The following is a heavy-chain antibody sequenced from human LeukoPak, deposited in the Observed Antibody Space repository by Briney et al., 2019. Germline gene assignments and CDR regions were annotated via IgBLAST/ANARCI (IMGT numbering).Heavy chain of an antibody. J-gene: IGHJ6*02. CDR2: IWYDGSNK. D-gene: IGHD2-15*01. CDR1: GFTFNTYG. CDR3: ARVACTGNSCRPYHYYGMDV. Sequence: GGSLRLSCVASGFTFNTYGMNWVRLVPGKGLEWVAVIWYDGSNKYYADSVRGRFTISRDNSENTLYLQVNSLRVEDTAVYYCARVACTGNSCRPYHYYGMDVWGQGTSVTVSS. V-gene: IGHV3-33*01.